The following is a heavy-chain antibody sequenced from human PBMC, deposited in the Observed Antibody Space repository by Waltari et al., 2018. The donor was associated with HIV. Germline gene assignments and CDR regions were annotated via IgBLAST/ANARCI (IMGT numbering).Heavy chain of an antibody. D-gene: IGHD2-21*01. CDR2: VDGGHGNT. V-gene: IGHV1-3*01. CDR3: ARGPSEKSIY. CDR1: GYTFINYA. Sequence: QVQLVQSGAEVKKPGASVKVSCKPSGYTFINYAIHWVRQAPGQGLEWMGWVDGGHGNTKYSQKFQDRVTITRDTSASTAYMELSSLTSEDTAVYFCARGPSEKSIYWGQGTLVTVSS. J-gene: IGHJ4*02.